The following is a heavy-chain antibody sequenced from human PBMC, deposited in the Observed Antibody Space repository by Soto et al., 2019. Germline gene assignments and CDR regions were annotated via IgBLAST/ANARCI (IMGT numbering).Heavy chain of an antibody. D-gene: IGHD4-17*01. Sequence: GGSLRLSCAASGFTFSSYAMHWVRQAPGKGLEWVAVISYDGSNKYYADSVKGRFTISRDNSKNTLYLQMNSLRAEDTAVYYCARESRGYGDYNYYYYGMDVWGQGTTVTVSS. V-gene: IGHV3-30-3*01. CDR3: ARESRGYGDYNYYYYGMDV. CDR1: GFTFSSYA. J-gene: IGHJ6*02. CDR2: ISYDGSNK.